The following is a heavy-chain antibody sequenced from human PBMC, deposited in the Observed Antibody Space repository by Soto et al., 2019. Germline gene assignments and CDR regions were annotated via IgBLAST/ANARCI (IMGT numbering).Heavy chain of an antibody. CDR2: IHAVNGAT. V-gene: IGHV1-3*01. J-gene: IGHJ6*02. CDR3: ASSVPENSYARLDV. CDR1: GFSFTNYA. Sequence: QVHLVQSGTEVKEPGASVKLSCKASGFSFTNYAIHWVRQAPGQSLEWMGWIHAVNGATQYSQKFQARVTFGRDTSANTAYMDLSRLRSEDSALYCWASSVPENSYARLDVWGQGTTVDVSS. D-gene: IGHD2-2*01.